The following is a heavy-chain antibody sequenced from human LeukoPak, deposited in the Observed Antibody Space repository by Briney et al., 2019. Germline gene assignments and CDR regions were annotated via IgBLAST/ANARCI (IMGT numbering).Heavy chain of an antibody. CDR2: IYYSGST. V-gene: IGHV4-59*01. CDR1: GGSISSYY. J-gene: IGHJ4*02. D-gene: IGHD3-10*01. Sequence: PSETLSLTCTVSGGSISSYYWSWIRQPPGKGLEWIGYIYYSGSTKYNPSLKSRVLISVDTSKNQFSLKLNSVTAADTAVCYCARVHYYGSGLSSYFDYWGQGTLVTVSS. CDR3: ARVHYYGSGLSSYFDY.